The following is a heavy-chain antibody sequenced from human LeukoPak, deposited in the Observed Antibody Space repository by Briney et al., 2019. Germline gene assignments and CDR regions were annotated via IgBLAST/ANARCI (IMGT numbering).Heavy chain of an antibody. Sequence: GASVKVSCKASGCTFTSYGISWVRQAPGQGLEWMGWISAYNGNTNYAQKFQGRVTMTRDTSISTAYMELSSLGFEDTAVYYCARRTWFGDHVGDFDYWGQGTLVTVSS. CDR2: ISAYNGNT. V-gene: IGHV1-18*01. D-gene: IGHD3-10*01. CDR1: GCTFTSYG. CDR3: ARRTWFGDHVGDFDY. J-gene: IGHJ4*02.